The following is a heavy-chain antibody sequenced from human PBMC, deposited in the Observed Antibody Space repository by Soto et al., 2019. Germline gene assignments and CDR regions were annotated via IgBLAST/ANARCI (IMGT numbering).Heavy chain of an antibody. CDR3: ARHRAPVAISWFDP. V-gene: IGHV4-59*08. CDR1: GGSISSYY. D-gene: IGHD2-2*02. J-gene: IGHJ5*02. CDR2: ISYTGSA. Sequence: SETLSLTCTVSGGSISSYYWSWIRQPPGKGLEWIGYISYTGSANYNPSLKSRVTISVDTSKNQFSLKLSSVTAADTAIYYCARHRAPVAISWFDPWGQGTLVTVSS.